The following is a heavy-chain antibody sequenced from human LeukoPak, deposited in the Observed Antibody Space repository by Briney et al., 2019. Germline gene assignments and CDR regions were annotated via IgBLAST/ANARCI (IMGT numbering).Heavy chain of an antibody. D-gene: IGHD3-22*01. V-gene: IGHV4-34*01. CDR2: INHSGST. CDR1: GGSFSGYY. CDR3: ARRRYYDSSGYYYRPLNNWFDP. J-gene: IGHJ5*02. Sequence: KSSETLSLTCAVYGGSFSGYYWSWIRQPPGKGLEWIGEINHSGSTNYNPSLKSRVTISVDTSKNQFSLKLSSVTAADTAVYYCARRRYYDSSGYYYRPLNNWFDPWGQGTLVTVSS.